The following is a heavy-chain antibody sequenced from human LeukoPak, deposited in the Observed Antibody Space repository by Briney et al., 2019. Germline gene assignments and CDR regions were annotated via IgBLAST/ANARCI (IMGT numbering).Heavy chain of an antibody. CDR2: ISGSGGST. V-gene: IGHV3-23*01. Sequence: GGSLRLSCAASGFTFSSYAMSWVRQAPGKGLEWVSAISGSGGSTYYADSVKGRFTISRDNSKNTLYLQMNSLRAEDTAVYYCARDLQGIAVAGPFDYWGQGTLVTVSS. J-gene: IGHJ4*02. CDR1: GFTFSSYA. D-gene: IGHD6-19*01. CDR3: ARDLQGIAVAGPFDY.